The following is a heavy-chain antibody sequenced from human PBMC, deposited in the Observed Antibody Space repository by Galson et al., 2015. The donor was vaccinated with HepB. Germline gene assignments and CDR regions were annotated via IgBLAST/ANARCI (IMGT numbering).Heavy chain of an antibody. CDR3: ARDREIAAAGTEIPFDY. CDR2: ISAYNGNT. V-gene: IGHV1-18*04. D-gene: IGHD6-13*01. J-gene: IGHJ4*02. Sequence: SVKVSCKASGYTFTSYGISWVRQAPGQGLEWMGWISAYNGNTNYAEKLQGRVTMTTDTSTSTAYMELRSLRSDDTAVYYCARDREIAAAGTEIPFDYWGQGTLVTASS. CDR1: GYTFTSYG.